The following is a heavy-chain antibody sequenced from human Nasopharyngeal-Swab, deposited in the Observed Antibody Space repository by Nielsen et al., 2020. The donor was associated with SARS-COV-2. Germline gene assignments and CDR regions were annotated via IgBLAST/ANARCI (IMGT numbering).Heavy chain of an antibody. CDR3: AKDLGGSGSPVYYYYYGMDV. D-gene: IGHD3-10*01. J-gene: IGHJ6*02. CDR1: GFTFSSYW. Sequence: GESLKISCAASGFTFSSYWMSWVRQAPGKGLEWVANIKQDGSEKYYVDSVKGRFTISRDNAKNSLYLQMNSLRAEDTAVYYCAKDLGGSGSPVYYYYYGMDVWGQGTTVTVSS. V-gene: IGHV3-7*01. CDR2: IKQDGSEK.